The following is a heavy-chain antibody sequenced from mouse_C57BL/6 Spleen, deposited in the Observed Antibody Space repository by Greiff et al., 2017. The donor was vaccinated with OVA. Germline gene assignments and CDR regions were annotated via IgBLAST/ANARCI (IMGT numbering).Heavy chain of an antibody. CDR3: TRLRSNA. CDR2: IDPETGGT. CDR1: GYTFTDYE. J-gene: IGHJ2*01. D-gene: IGHD2-5*01. Sequence: QVQLKESGAELVRPGASVTLSCKASGYTFTDYEMHWVKQTPVHGLEWIGAIDPETGGTAYNQKFKGKAILTADKSSSTAYMELRSLTSEDSAVYYCTRLRSNAWGQGTTLTVSS. V-gene: IGHV1-15*01.